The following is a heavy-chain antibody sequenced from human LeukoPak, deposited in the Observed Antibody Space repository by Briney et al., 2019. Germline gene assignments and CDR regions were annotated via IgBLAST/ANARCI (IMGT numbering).Heavy chain of an antibody. CDR2: IIPIFGTA. CDR3: ARELGYSYGSFDY. V-gene: IGHV1-69*13. D-gene: IGHD5-18*01. Sequence: SVKVSCKASGGTFSSYAISWVRQAPGQGLEWMGGIIPIFGTANYAQKFQGRVTITADESTSTAYMELSSLRSEDTAVHYCARELGYSYGSFDYWGQGTLVTVSS. CDR1: GGTFSSYA. J-gene: IGHJ4*02.